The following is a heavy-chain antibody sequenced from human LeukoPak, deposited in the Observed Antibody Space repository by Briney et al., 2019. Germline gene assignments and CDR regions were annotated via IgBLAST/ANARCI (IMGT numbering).Heavy chain of an antibody. V-gene: IGHV3-23*01. D-gene: IGHD3-10*01. CDR1: GFTFSSYA. CDR2: ISGSGGST. J-gene: IGHJ4*02. Sequence: GGSLRLSCAASGFTFSSYAMSWVRQAPGKGLEWVSAISGSGGSTYYADSVKGRFTISRDNSKNTLYLQMNSLRAEDTAVYYCARDQDYGSGSYEFDYWGQGTLVTVSS. CDR3: ARDQDYGSGSYEFDY.